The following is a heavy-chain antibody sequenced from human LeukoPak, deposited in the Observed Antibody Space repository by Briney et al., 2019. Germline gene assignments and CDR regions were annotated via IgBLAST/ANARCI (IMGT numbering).Heavy chain of an antibody. Sequence: PSETLSLTCTVSGGSISSGSYYWSWIRQPAGKGLEWIGRIYTSGSTNYNPSLKSRVTISVNTSKDQFYLKLSFMTSATTAVYYCARTKGVYYDSSGYFYWYFDFWGRGTLVTVSS. V-gene: IGHV4-61*02. D-gene: IGHD3-22*01. CDR1: GGSISSGSYY. CDR3: ARTKGVYYDSSGYFYWYFDF. J-gene: IGHJ2*01. CDR2: IYTSGST.